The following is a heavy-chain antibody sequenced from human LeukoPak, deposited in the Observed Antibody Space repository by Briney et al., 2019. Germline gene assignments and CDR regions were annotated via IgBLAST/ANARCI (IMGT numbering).Heavy chain of an antibody. CDR2: ISGSGSTI. J-gene: IGHJ6*03. Sequence: GGSLRLSCAASGFTFSDYYMNWIRQAPGKGLEGVSYISGSGSTIYYADSVKGRFTISRDNAKDSLYLQMSSLRPEDTAVYYCARERGRVEMATNPRSTYMDVWGKGTTVTVSS. CDR1: GFTFSDYY. D-gene: IGHD5-24*01. V-gene: IGHV3-11*01. CDR3: ARERGRVEMATNPRSTYMDV.